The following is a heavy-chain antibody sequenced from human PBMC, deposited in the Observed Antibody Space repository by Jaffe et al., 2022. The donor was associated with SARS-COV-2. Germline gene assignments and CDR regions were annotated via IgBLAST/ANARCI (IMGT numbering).Heavy chain of an antibody. CDR1: GGSISSYY. Sequence: QVQLQESGPGLVKPSETLSLTCTVSGGSISSYYWSWIRQPPGKGLEWIGYIYYSGSTNYNPSLKSRVTISVDTSKNQFSLKLSSVTAADTAVYYCARARRYCSGGSCFFGWFDPWGQGTLVTVSS. V-gene: IGHV4-59*01. CDR2: IYYSGST. D-gene: IGHD2-15*01. CDR3: ARARRYCSGGSCFFGWFDP. J-gene: IGHJ5*02.